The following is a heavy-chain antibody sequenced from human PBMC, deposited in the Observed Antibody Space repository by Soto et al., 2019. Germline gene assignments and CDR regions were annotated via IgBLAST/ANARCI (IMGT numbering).Heavy chain of an antibody. CDR1: GDSISSYF. CDR3: ARMNQLAPKRNAFDI. CDR2: IHYSGSA. Sequence: PSETLSLTCTVSGDSISSYFWTWIRQPPGKGLEWIGYIHYSGSANYNPSLKSRVTMSVDTSQNQFSLNLSSGTAADTAVYFCARMNQLAPKRNAFDIWGQGTMVT. D-gene: IGHD1-1*01. J-gene: IGHJ3*02. V-gene: IGHV4-59*01.